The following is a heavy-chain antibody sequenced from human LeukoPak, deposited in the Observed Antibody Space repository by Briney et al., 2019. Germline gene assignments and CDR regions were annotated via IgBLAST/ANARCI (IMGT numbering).Heavy chain of an antibody. D-gene: IGHD3-10*01. CDR2: ISWNSGSI. CDR3: ASGTAANYYGSGSSHYYAMDV. CDR1: GFTFDDYA. Sequence: GGSLRLSCAASGFTFDDYAMHWVRQAPGKGLEWVSGISWNSGSIGYADSVKGRFTISRDNAKNSLYLQMNSLRAEDTAVYYCASGTAANYYGSGSSHYYAMDVWGQGTTVTVS. J-gene: IGHJ6*02. V-gene: IGHV3-9*01.